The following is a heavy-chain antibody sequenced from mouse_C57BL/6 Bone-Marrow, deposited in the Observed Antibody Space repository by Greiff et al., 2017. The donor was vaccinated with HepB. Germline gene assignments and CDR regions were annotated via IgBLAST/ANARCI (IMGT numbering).Heavy chain of an antibody. CDR3: VRHFYYHGSSYGYFDV. CDR2: IRSKSNNYAT. V-gene: IGHV10-1*01. D-gene: IGHD1-1*01. CDR1: GFSFNTYA. J-gene: IGHJ1*03. Sequence: EVKLMESGGGLVQPKGSLKLSCAASGFSFNTYAMNWVRQAPGKGLEWVARIRSKSNNYATYYADSVKDRFTISRDDSESMLYLQMNNLKTEDTAMYYCVRHFYYHGSSYGYFDVWGTGTTVTVSS.